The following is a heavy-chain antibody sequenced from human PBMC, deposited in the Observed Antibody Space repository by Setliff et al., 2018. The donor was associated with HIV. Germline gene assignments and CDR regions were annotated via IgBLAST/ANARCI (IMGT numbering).Heavy chain of an antibody. Sequence: PGESLKISCQASGYSFTNYWIGWVRQMPGRGLEWMGIIYPGDSDTRYSPSFEGQVTMSADKSINTAYLQWNSLKASDTAMYYCARQPTDTSGYNNWFDSWGQGTLVTVSS. V-gene: IGHV5-51*01. D-gene: IGHD3-3*01. CDR1: GYSFTNYW. CDR3: ARQPTDTSGYNNWFDS. J-gene: IGHJ5*01. CDR2: IYPGDSDT.